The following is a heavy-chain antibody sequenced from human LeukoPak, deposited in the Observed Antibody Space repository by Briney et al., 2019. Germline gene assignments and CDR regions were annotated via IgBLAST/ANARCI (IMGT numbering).Heavy chain of an antibody. CDR3: AGDQDGDYNSGGWFDP. V-gene: IGHV1-69*04. Sequence: SVKVSCKASGGTLSSYAFSWVRQAPGQGLEWMGRIIPILGTANYAQTFQGRVTITADKSTSTAYMELSSLRSEDTAVYYCAGDQDGDYNSGGWFDPWGQGTLVTVSS. CDR1: GGTLSSYA. J-gene: IGHJ5*02. CDR2: IIPILGTA. D-gene: IGHD4-17*01.